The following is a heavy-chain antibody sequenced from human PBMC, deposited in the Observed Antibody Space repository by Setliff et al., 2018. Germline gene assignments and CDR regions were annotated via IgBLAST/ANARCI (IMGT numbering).Heavy chain of an antibody. J-gene: IGHJ5*02. D-gene: IGHD3-3*01. CDR1: GFTFSSLW. Sequence: PGGSLRLSCAASGFTFSSLWMAWVRQAPGRGLEWVANINQDGSAQYYVDSVKGRFTISRDNAKNSLYLQMSSLRAEDTAVYFCSRDVFDFRTGLGGPWGQGTRVTSPQ. V-gene: IGHV3-7*01. CDR2: INQDGSAQ. CDR3: SRDVFDFRTGLGGP.